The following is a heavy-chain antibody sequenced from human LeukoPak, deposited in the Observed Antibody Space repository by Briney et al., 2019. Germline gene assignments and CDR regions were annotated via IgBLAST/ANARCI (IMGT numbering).Heavy chain of an antibody. CDR2: NYYSGST. CDR1: GGSISSYY. D-gene: IGHD3-10*01. Sequence: SETLSLTCTVSGGSISSYYWSWIRQPPGKGLEWIGSNYYSGSTYYNSSLKSRVTVSVDTSKNQFSLKLSSVTAADTAVYYCARVGLVTMVRGVIRWAYYYGMDVWGQGTTVTVSS. V-gene: IGHV4-59*12. CDR3: ARVGLVTMVRGVIRWAYYYGMDV. J-gene: IGHJ6*02.